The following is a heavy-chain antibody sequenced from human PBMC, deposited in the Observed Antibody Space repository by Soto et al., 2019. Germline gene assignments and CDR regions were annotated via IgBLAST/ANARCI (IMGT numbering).Heavy chain of an antibody. V-gene: IGHV1-69*01. D-gene: IGHD3-22*01. J-gene: IGHJ1*01. CDR3: AGGDSTMIVVSRYFQH. CDR1: GGTFSSYA. Sequence: QVQLVQSGAEVKKPGSSVKVSCKASGGTFSSYAISWVRQAPGHGLEWMGGIIPIFGTANYAQKFQGRVTITADESTSTAYMELSSLRSEDTAVYYCAGGDSTMIVVSRYFQHWGQGTLVTVSS. CDR2: IIPIFGTA.